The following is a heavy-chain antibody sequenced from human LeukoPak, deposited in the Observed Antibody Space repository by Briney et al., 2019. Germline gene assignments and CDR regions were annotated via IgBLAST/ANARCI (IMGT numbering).Heavy chain of an antibody. J-gene: IGHJ4*02. CDR1: GYTFTGYH. V-gene: IGHV1-2*02. Sequence: ASVKVSCKASGYTFTGYHMHWVRQAPGQGLEWMGWINPNNGGTNYAQKFQGRVTMTRDTSISTAYMELSRLRSDDTALYYCASQKWDTAMATEYYFDYWGQGTLVTVSS. D-gene: IGHD5-18*01. CDR2: INPNNGGT. CDR3: ASQKWDTAMATEYYFDY.